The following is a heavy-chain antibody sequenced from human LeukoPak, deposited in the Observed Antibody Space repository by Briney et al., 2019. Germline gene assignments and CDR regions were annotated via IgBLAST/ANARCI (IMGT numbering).Heavy chain of an antibody. CDR2: IYYSGST. CDR1: GGSFSGYY. V-gene: IGHV4-34*01. J-gene: IGHJ5*02. D-gene: IGHD6-13*01. Sequence: SETLSLTCAVYGGSFSGYYWSWIRQPPGKGLGWIGSIYYSGSTYYNPSLKSRVTISIDTSKNQFSLKLSSVTAADTAVYHCARQRGYSWFDPWGQGTLVTVSS. CDR3: ARQRGYSWFDP.